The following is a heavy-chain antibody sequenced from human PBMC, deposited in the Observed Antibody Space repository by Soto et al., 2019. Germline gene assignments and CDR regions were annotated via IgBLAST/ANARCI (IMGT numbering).Heavy chain of an antibody. CDR3: AISVVYIAAPDWYFDL. D-gene: IGHD6-25*01. Sequence: QVQLVQSGAEVKKPGSSVKVSCKASGGTFSSYAISWVRPDPGQGLEWMGGIIPIFGTANDAQKFQGRVTITADEYTSTAYMELSSLRSEDTAVYYCAISVVYIAAPDWYFDLCGRGTLVTVSS. CDR1: GGTFSSYA. CDR2: IIPIFGTA. J-gene: IGHJ2*01. V-gene: IGHV1-69*01.